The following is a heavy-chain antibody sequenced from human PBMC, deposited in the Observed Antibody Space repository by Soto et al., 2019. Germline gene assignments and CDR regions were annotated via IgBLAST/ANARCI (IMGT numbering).Heavy chain of an antibody. CDR1: GFTFSSYA. J-gene: IGHJ6*03. CDR3: AKYLPPTGSSPFYYYYYMDV. D-gene: IGHD3-9*01. Sequence: PGGSLRLSCAASGFTFSSYAMSWVRQAPGKGLEWVSAISGSGGSTYYADSVKGRFTISRDNSKNTLYLQMNSLRAEDTAVYYCAKYLPPTGSSPFYYYYYMDVWGKGTTVTVSS. CDR2: ISGSGGST. V-gene: IGHV3-23*01.